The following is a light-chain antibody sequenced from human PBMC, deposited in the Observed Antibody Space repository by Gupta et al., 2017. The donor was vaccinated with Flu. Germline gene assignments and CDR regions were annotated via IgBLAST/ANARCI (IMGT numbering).Light chain of an antibody. J-gene: IGKJ5*01. Sequence: IRMADAPFSLSASVGDRVTISCWASQGISSYLAWYQQNPAKAPKLFIYYASRSQSGVPSRFSGSGSGTDYTLTISILQPEDFATYYCQQDDSTSLTFGQGTRVEIK. V-gene: IGKV1D-43*01. CDR2: YAS. CDR3: QQDDSTSLT. CDR1: QGISSY.